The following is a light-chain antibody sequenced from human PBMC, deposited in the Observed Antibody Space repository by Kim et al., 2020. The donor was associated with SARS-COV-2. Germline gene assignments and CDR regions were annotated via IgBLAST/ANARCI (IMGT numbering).Light chain of an antibody. Sequence: DIRMTQSPSSLSASVGDRVTITCRSSQGISNFLAWYQQKPGKAPQLLIYDASVLQSGVPSRFSGSGSGTDFTLTISGLQPEDIATYYCQRYNSAPWTFGQGTKVDIK. CDR1: QGISNF. J-gene: IGKJ1*01. V-gene: IGKV1-27*01. CDR2: DAS. CDR3: QRYNSAPWT.